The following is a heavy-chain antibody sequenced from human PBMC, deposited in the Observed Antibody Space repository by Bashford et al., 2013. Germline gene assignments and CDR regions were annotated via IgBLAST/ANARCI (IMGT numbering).Heavy chain of an antibody. J-gene: IGHJ5*02. CDR3: ARGGDADSSPKGDWFDP. D-gene: IGHD3-10*01. V-gene: IGHV1-2*04. CDR2: INPNSGGT. CDR1: GYTFTGYY. Sequence: ASVKVSCKASGYTFTGYYMHWVRQAPGQGLEWMGWINPNSGGTNYAQKFQGWVTMTRDTSISTAYMELSRLRSDDTAVYYCARGGDADSSPKGDWFDPWGQGTLVTVSS.